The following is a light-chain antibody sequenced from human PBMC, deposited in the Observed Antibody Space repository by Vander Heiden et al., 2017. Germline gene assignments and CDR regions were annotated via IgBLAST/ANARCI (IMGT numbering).Light chain of an antibody. CDR3: QVWDSSSDHVV. Sequence: SYVLTQPPSVSVAPGPTARITCGGNTIGSKSVNWYQQKPGQAPVLVVYDDSDRRSGIPERFSGSNSGNTATMTISRVEAGDEADYYCQVWDSSSDHVVFGGGTKLTVL. V-gene: IGLV3-21*02. CDR1: TIGSKS. J-gene: IGLJ2*01. CDR2: DDS.